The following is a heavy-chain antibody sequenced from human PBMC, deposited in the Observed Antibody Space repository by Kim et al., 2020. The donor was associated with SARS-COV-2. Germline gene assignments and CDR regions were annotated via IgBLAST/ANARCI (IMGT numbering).Heavy chain of an antibody. V-gene: IGHV3-30*04. J-gene: IGHJ4*02. Sequence: GGSLRLSCAASGFTFSSYAMHWVRQAPGKGLEWVAVISYDGSNKYYADSVKGRFTISRDNSKNTLYLQMNSLRAEDTAVYYCARVRSSGLDHFDYWGQGTLVTVSS. D-gene: IGHD6-19*01. CDR1: GFTFSSYA. CDR3: ARVRSSGLDHFDY. CDR2: ISYDGSNK.